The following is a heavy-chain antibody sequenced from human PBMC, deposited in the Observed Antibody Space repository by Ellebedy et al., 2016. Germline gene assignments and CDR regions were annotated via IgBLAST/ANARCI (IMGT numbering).Heavy chain of an antibody. J-gene: IGHJ4*02. D-gene: IGHD5-24*01. V-gene: IGHV1-69*04. CDR2: IIPILGIT. Sequence: ASVKVSCKASGGTFSSYAISWVRQAPGQGLEWMGRIIPILGITNYAQKFQGRVTITADKSTSTAYMELSRLRSEDTAVYYCVTESRALWLQFNYWGQGTLVTASS. CDR1: GGTFSSYA. CDR3: VTESRALWLQFNY.